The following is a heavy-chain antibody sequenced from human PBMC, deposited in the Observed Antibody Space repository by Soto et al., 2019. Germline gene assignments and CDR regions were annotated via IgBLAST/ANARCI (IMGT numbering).Heavy chain of an antibody. D-gene: IGHD6-13*01. J-gene: IGHJ4*02. Sequence: PGRSLRLACAAPGLPFSRYAVSWVRQATGKGPEWVSAISGSGGSTYYADSVKGRFTISRDNSKNTLYLQMNSLRAEDTAVYYCAKDRIAAAEYYFDYWGQGT. CDR1: GLPFSRYA. CDR2: ISGSGGST. V-gene: IGHV3-23*01. CDR3: AKDRIAAAEYYFDY.